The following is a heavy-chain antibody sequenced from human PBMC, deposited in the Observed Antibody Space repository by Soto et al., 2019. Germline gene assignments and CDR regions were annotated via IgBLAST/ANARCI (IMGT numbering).Heavy chain of an antibody. D-gene: IGHD1-1*01. CDR2: IFSSGAT. V-gene: IGHV4-4*07. CDR1: GVSISNYR. CDR3: VRGTTTTTAPFY. Sequence: SETLSLTCSVSGVSISNYRWSWIRQPAGKGLEWIGRIFSSGATDYNPSLKSRLTISVDTSNNQFSLRLTSVTAADTAVYYCVRGTTTTTAPFYWGRATLVTVSS. J-gene: IGHJ4*02.